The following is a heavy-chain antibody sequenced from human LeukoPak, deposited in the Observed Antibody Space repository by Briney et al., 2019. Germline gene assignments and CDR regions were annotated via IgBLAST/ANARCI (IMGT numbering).Heavy chain of an antibody. J-gene: IGHJ4*02. CDR1: GFTFSSYG. CDR2: IRYDRSNK. V-gene: IGHV3-30*02. D-gene: IGHD6-13*01. Sequence: GGSLRLSCAASGFTFSSYGMHWVRQAPGKGLEWVAFIRYDRSNKYYADSVKGRFTISRDNSKNTLYLQTNSLRAEDTAVYYCARSSSSWSYFDYWGQGTLVTVSS. CDR3: ARSSSSWSYFDY.